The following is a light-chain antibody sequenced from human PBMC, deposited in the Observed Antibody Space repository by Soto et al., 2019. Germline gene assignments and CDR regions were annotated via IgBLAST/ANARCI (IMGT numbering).Light chain of an antibody. CDR1: QSLLHSNGYNF. CDR2: VGS. J-gene: IGKJ2*01. Sequence: DIVMTQSPPTMPVTPGEPASISCRSSQSLLHSNGYNFLDWYLQKPGQSPQLLIYVGSNRPSGVPDRFSGSGSGTDFTLKISRVEAEDVGIYYCMQARQPPYTFGQGTNLEIK. V-gene: IGKV2-28*01. CDR3: MQARQPPYT.